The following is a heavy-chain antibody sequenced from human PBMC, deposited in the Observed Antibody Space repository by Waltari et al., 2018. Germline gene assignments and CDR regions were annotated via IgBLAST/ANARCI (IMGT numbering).Heavy chain of an antibody. CDR1: GFTFSSYG. CDR3: ARGVGYDFWSGYPPLGY. V-gene: IGHV3-33*01. Sequence: QVQLVESGGGVVQPGRSLRLSCAASGFTFSSYGMHWVRQAPGKGLEWVEVIWYDGSNKYYADSGKGRFTSSRDNSKNTLYLQMNSLRAEDTAVYYCARGVGYDFWSGYPPLGYWGQGTLVTVSS. D-gene: IGHD3-3*01. CDR2: IWYDGSNK. J-gene: IGHJ4*02.